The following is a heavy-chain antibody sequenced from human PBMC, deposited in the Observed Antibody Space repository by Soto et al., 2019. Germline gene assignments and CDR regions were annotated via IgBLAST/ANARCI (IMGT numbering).Heavy chain of an antibody. V-gene: IGHV2-5*01. J-gene: IGHJ4*02. CDR3: AHTSSYGSPLMQFDY. Sequence: SGPTLVNPTQTLTLTCTFSGFSLRTSGVGVGWIRQPPGKALEWLALIYWNDDKRYSPSLKSRLTITKDTSKNQVVLTMTNMDPVDTATYYCAHTSSYGSPLMQFDYWGQGTLVTVSS. CDR1: GFSLRTSGVG. D-gene: IGHD5-18*01. CDR2: IYWNDDK.